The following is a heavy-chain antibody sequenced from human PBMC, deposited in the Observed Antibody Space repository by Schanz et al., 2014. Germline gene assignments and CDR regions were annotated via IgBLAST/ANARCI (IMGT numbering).Heavy chain of an antibody. D-gene: IGHD3-9*01. CDR3: AKAADWPVTRFDP. V-gene: IGHV3-23*01. J-gene: IGHJ5*02. CDR1: GFTLSNYA. CDR2: LSEGGGGT. Sequence: EMQLLESGGGLAQPGGSLRLSCAASGFTLSNYAMSWVRQAPGKGLEWVSALSEGGGGTHYADSVRGRFTISSDSSKTTLYLQMSSLRADDTAVYYCAKAADWPVTRFDPWGQGTLXTVSS.